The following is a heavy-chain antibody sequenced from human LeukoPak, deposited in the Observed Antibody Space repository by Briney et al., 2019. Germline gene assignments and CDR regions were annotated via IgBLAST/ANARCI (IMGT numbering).Heavy chain of an antibody. CDR3: ARAPLRYYYYMDV. CDR1: GGSFSGYY. V-gene: IGHV4-34*01. J-gene: IGHJ6*03. Sequence: PSETLSLTCAVYGGSFSGYYWSWSRQPPGKGLEWIGEINHSGSTNYNPSLKSRVTISVDTSKNQFSLKLSSVTAADTAVYYCARAPLRYYYYMDVWGKGTTVTVSS. CDR2: INHSGST.